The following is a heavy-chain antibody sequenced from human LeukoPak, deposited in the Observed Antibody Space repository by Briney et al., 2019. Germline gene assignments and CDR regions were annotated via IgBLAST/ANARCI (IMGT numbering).Heavy chain of an antibody. Sequence: PGGSLRLSCAASGFTFRSYAMSWVRQAPGKGLEWVSSISGSGGSTYYADSVKGRFTISRDNSKNMLYLQMNSLRAEDTAVYYCAKGGDYGDYVVYFAYWGQGALVTVSS. CDR3: AKGGDYGDYVVYFAY. D-gene: IGHD4-17*01. CDR2: ISGSGGST. V-gene: IGHV3-23*01. CDR1: GFTFRSYA. J-gene: IGHJ4*02.